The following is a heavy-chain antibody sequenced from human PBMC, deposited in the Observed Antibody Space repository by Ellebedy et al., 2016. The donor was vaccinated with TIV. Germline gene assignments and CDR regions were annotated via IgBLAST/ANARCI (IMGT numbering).Heavy chain of an antibody. CDR1: GAAFSSHA. CDR3: ARHSGYYWSYFDS. J-gene: IGHJ4*02. Sequence: ASVKVSCKASGAAFSSHAVSWARQAPGQGLEWMGGIVPMLRTVNYAQKFQGRVTITADQLGSTVSMELSSLRSEDAAVYYCARHSGYYWSYFDSWGQGTLVTVSS. CDR2: IVPMLRTV. D-gene: IGHD3-22*01. V-gene: IGHV1-69*10.